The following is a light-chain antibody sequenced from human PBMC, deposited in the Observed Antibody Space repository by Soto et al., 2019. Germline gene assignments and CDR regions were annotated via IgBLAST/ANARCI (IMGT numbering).Light chain of an antibody. Sequence: EIVLTQSPGTLSLSPGERATLSCRASQSVSSSYLAWYQQKPGQAPRPLIYGASSRAIGIPDRFSVSGSGTDFTLTISRLEPEDFAVYYCQQYGSSPWTFGQGTKVDIK. V-gene: IGKV3-20*01. CDR2: GAS. J-gene: IGKJ1*01. CDR3: QQYGSSPWT. CDR1: QSVSSSY.